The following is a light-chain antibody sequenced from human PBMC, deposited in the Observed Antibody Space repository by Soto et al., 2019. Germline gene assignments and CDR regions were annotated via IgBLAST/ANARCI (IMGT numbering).Light chain of an antibody. J-gene: IGKJ1*01. CDR3: QQYNNWPLT. CDR1: QSVSSN. CDR2: GAS. V-gene: IGKV3-15*01. Sequence: EIVVTQSPSTLSVSPGERATLSCRASQSVSSNLAWYQQKPGQSPRLLIYGASTRATGIPARFSGSGSGTEFTLTISSLQSEDFAVYYCQQYNNWPLTFAQGTKVDI.